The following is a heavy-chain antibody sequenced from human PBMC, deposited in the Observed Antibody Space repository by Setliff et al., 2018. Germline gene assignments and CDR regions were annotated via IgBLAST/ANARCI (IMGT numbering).Heavy chain of an antibody. CDR2: IHASGSP. CDR3: ARERYFDWFFED. CDR1: GGSITSGSFY. Sequence: SETLSLTCTVSGGSITSGSFYWSWIRQPAGKKLEWIGRIHASGSPDYNPSFKSRVTISRDTSTNQFSLKLGSVTAADTAVYYCARERYFDWFFEDWRHGTLVTVSS. V-gene: IGHV4-61*02. D-gene: IGHD3-9*01. J-gene: IGHJ4*01.